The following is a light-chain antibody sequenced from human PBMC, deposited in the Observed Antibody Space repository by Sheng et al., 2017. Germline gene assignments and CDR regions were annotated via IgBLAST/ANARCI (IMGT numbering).Light chain of an antibody. CDR2: DVT. CDR1: SSDVGAYNY. CDR3: SSYAGSYTRV. V-gene: IGLV2-11*01. J-gene: IGLJ3*02. Sequence: LTQPRSVSGSPGQSVTISCTGTSSDVGAYNYVSWYQQHAGKAPKLLIYDVTKRPSGVPDRFSGSKSGNTASLTISGLQAEDEADYYCSSYAGSYTRVFGGGTKLTVL.